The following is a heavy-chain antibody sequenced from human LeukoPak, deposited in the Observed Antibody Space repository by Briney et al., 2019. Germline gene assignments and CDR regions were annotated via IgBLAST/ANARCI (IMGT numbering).Heavy chain of an antibody. D-gene: IGHD3-22*01. CDR2: MDPNSGNT. CDR1: GYTFTSYD. Sequence: ASVKVSCKASGYTFTSYDINWVRQATGQGLEWMGWMDPNSGNTGYAQKFQGRVTMTRDTSISTAYMELSSLRSEDTAVYYCARMSYYDSSGDNWFDPWGQGTLVTVSS. V-gene: IGHV1-8*01. J-gene: IGHJ5*02. CDR3: ARMSYYDSSGDNWFDP.